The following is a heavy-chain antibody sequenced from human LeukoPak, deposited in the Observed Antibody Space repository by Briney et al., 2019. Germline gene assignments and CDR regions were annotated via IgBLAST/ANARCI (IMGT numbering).Heavy chain of an antibody. CDR3: ARDFGEMTTGG. D-gene: IGHD5-24*01. J-gene: IGHJ4*02. Sequence: GGSLRLSCAASGFTFSSYWMYWVRQAPGKGLVWVSRINSDASSTRYADSVKGRFTISRDNAKNTLYLQMNSLRAEDTAVYYCARDFGEMTTGGWGQGTLVTVSS. V-gene: IGHV3-74*01. CDR1: GFTFSSYW. CDR2: INSDASST.